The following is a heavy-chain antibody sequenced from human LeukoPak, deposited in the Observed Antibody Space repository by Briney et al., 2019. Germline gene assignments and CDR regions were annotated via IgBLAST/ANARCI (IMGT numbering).Heavy chain of an antibody. D-gene: IGHD3-10*01. CDR3: ARDRRSGLYFDY. J-gene: IGHJ4*02. CDR2: INHSGST. V-gene: IGHV4-34*01. CDR1: GGSFSGYY. Sequence: SETLSLTCAVYGGSFSGYYWSWIRQPPGKGLEWIGEINHSGSTNYNPSLKSRVTISVDTSKNQFSLKLSSVTAADTAVYYCARDRRSGLYFDYWGQGTLVTVSS.